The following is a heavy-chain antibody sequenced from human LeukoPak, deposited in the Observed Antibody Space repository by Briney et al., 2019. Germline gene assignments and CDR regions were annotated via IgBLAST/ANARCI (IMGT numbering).Heavy chain of an antibody. CDR2: ISGSGGST. CDR3: AKHGGFLPVATTHGFDY. J-gene: IGHJ4*02. D-gene: IGHD2-2*01. CDR1: GFTFSSYA. Sequence: GGSLRLSCAASGFTFSSYAMSWVRQAPGKGLEWVSAISGSGGSTNYADSVKGRFTISRDNSKNTLYVQMSSLRAEDTAVYYCAKHGGFLPVATTHGFDYWGQGTLVTVSS. V-gene: IGHV3-23*01.